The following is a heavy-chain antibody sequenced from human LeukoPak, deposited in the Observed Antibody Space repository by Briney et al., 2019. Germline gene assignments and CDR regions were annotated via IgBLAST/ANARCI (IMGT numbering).Heavy chain of an antibody. D-gene: IGHD2-2*02. CDR3: ARDCSSTSCYTFGAFDI. Sequence: PSETLSLTCAVYGGSLSGYYWSWIRQPPGKGLEWIGEINHSGSTNYNPSLKSRVTISVDTSKNQFSLKLSSVTAADTAVYYCARDCSSTSCYTFGAFDIWGQGTMVTVSS. CDR2: INHSGST. V-gene: IGHV4-34*01. J-gene: IGHJ3*02. CDR1: GGSLSGYY.